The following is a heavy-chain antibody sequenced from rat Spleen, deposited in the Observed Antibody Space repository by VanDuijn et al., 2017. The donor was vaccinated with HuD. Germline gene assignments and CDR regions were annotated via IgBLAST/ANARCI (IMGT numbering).Heavy chain of an antibody. CDR1: GFSLTSYH. Sequence: QVQLKESGPGLVQPSQTLSLTCTVSGFSLTSYHVSWVRQSLGKGLEWMGVIWTGGRTTYNSLLKSRLSFTRDTSKSQVFLKMNSLQTEDSATYYCARRYYSGFDYWGQGVMVTVSS. CDR3: ARRYYSGFDY. D-gene: IGHD1-1*01. J-gene: IGHJ2*01. V-gene: IGHV2-43*01. CDR2: IWTGGRT.